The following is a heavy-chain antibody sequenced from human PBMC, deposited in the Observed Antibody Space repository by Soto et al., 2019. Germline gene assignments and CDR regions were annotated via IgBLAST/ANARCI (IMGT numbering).Heavy chain of an antibody. CDR1: GYTFTSSG. CDR2: ISAHTGSS. D-gene: IGHD2-15*01. Sequence: QVQLVQSGAEVKKPGASVKVSCKASGYTFTSSGMSWVRQAPGQGLEWMGWISAHTGSSEYAQRFQGRVTMTTDRSTNNAYMELRRLRSDDTAVDYCAKAFVCEGSDGPVYSFDAVDLWGLGTLVTVSS. CDR3: AKAFVCEGSDGPVYSFDAVDL. V-gene: IGHV1-18*01. J-gene: IGHJ3*01.